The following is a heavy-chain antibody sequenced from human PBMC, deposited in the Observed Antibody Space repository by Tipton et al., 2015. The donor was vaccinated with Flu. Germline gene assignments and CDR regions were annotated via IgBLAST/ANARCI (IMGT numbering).Heavy chain of an antibody. Sequence: TLSLTCTVSGDSMNSDDYYWSWIRQPPGKGLEWIGYIYSSGAFYHNPSLKSRVTTSIDTPKTQFSLQLSSVTAADTATYYCARYAANWGVLDVWGQGTLVTVSS. J-gene: IGHJ3*01. CDR2: IYSSGAF. CDR3: ARYAANWGVLDV. V-gene: IGHV4-30-4*01. CDR1: GDSMNSDDYY. D-gene: IGHD7-27*01.